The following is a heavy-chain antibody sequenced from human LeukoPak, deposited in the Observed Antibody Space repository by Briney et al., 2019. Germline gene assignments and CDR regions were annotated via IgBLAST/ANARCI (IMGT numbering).Heavy chain of an antibody. CDR2: IYYSGST. J-gene: IGHJ4*02. CDR1: GGSISSGGYY. CDR3: ARGGYDIYLSY. V-gene: IGHV4-31*03. D-gene: IGHD3-9*01. Sequence: PSETLSLTCTVSGGSISSGGYYWSWIRQHPGKGLEWIGYIYYSGSTYYNPSLKRRVTISVDTSKNQFSLKLSSVTAADTAVYYCARGGYDIYLSYWGQGTLVTVSS.